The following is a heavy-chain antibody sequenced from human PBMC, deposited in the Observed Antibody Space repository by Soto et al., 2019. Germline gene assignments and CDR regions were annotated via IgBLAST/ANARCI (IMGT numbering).Heavy chain of an antibody. V-gene: IGHV3-9*01. J-gene: IGHJ6*03. Sequence: EVQLVESGGGLVQPGRSLRLSCAASGFIFGDYGMHWVRQAPGKGLEWVAGIGWNSGSMGYADSVKGRFTISRDNAANSLYLQMSSLRPEDTALYYCATDKAHDNYYLDVWGKGTTVTVSS. CDR3: ATDKAHDNYYLDV. CDR1: GFIFGDYG. CDR2: IGWNSGSM.